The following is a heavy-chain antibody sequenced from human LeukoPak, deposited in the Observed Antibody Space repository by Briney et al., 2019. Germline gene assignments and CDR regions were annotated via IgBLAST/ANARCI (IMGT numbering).Heavy chain of an antibody. CDR3: ARVGSDWNDVRYNWFDP. D-gene: IGHD1-1*01. Sequence: PSQTLSLTCAVSGGSISSGDYSGSWIRQPPGKGLEWIGYIFQSGSTYYNPSLKSRVTISVDRSKNQFSLKLSSVTAADTAVYYCARVGSDWNDVRYNWFDPRGQGTLVTVSS. V-gene: IGHV4-30-2*01. CDR1: GGSISSGDYS. CDR2: IFQSGST. J-gene: IGHJ5*02.